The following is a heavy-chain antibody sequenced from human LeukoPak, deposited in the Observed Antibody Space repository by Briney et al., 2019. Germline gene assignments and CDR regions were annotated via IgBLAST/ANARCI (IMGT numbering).Heavy chain of an antibody. V-gene: IGHV4-34*01. CDR3: ARGRRDGDNVRDKYYFDY. CDR2: INHSGST. D-gene: IGHD5-24*01. J-gene: IGHJ4*02. Sequence: SETLSLTCAVYGGSFSGYYWSWIRQPPGKGLEWFGEINHSGSTDYNPSLQSPVTISVDTCKNQSSLKLSSVTAADTAVYYCARGRRDGDNVRDKYYFDYWGQGTLVTVSS. CDR1: GGSFSGYY.